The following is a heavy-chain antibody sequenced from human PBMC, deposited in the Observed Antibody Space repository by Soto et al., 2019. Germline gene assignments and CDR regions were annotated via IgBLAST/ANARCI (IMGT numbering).Heavy chain of an antibody. CDR3: AREYSGYVYDY. CDR2: IYYSGST. Sequence: SETLSLTCTVSGDSINSYYWSWIRQPPGKGLEWIGYIYYSGSTNYNPSLKSRVTISVDTSKNQFSLKLSSVTAADTVVYYCAREYSGYVYDYWGQGTLVTVSS. V-gene: IGHV4-59*01. D-gene: IGHD5-12*01. CDR1: GDSINSYY. J-gene: IGHJ4*02.